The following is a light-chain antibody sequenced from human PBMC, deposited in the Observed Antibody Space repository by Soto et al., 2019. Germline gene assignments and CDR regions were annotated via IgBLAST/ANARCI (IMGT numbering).Light chain of an antibody. CDR1: HSVSSRY. J-gene: IGKJ2*01. CDR2: GAS. V-gene: IGKV3-20*01. Sequence: EIVLTQSPGTLSLSPGERATLSCRASHSVSSRYLAWYQQKPGQAPRLLIYGASSRATGIPDRFSGSGSGTDFPLTISRLEPEEFAVYYWQQYGSSPPYTFGQGTKLEIK. CDR3: QQYGSSPPYT.